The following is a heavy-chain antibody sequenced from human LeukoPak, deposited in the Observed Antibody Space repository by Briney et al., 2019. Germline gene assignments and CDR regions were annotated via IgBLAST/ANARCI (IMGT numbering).Heavy chain of an antibody. D-gene: IGHD3-10*01. CDR1: GGCISSYY. J-gene: IGHJ4*02. CDR2: IYYSGST. V-gene: IGHV4-59*01. Sequence: PSETLSLTCTVSGGCISSYYWSWIRQPPREGLEWIAYIYYSGSTNYNPSLKSRVTISVDTSKNQFSLKLSSVTAADTAVYYCARRYGSGSSGTFDYWGQGTLVTVSS. CDR3: ARRYGSGSSGTFDY.